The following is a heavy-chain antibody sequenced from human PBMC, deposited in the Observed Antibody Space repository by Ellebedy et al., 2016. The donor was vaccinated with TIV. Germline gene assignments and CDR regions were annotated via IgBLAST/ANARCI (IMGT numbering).Heavy chain of an antibody. CDR1: GGTFSSYA. V-gene: IGHV1-46*01. J-gene: IGHJ2*01. CDR2: INPNSGGT. Sequence: ASVKVSCXASGGTFSSYAISWVRQAPGQGLEWMGIINPNSGGTIYAQNFQGRVTMTSDTSTSTVYLELSSLRSGDTAVYYCARERDSSPRYWYFDLWGRGTLVTVPS. D-gene: IGHD6-13*01. CDR3: ARERDSSPRYWYFDL.